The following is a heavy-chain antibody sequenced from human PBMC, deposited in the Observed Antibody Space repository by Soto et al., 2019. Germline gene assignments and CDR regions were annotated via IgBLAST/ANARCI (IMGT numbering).Heavy chain of an antibody. Sequence: SETLSLTCTVSGGSISSGDYDWSWIRQPPGKGLEWIGYIYYSGSTYYNPSLKSRVTISVDTSKNQFSLKLSSVTAADTAVYYCARALRYFDCQDYWGQGTLVTVSS. D-gene: IGHD3-9*01. V-gene: IGHV4-30-4*01. CDR3: ARALRYFDCQDY. CDR2: IYYSGST. CDR1: GGSISSGDYD. J-gene: IGHJ4*02.